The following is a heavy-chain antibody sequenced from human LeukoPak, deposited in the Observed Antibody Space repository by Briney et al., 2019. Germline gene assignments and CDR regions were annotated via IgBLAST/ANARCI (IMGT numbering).Heavy chain of an antibody. J-gene: IGHJ4*02. CDR1: GLTFINYW. CDR3: ARVEYTGNGNLY. CDR2: INRDGSGK. Sequence: GGSLRLSCAVSGLTFINYWMTWVRQVPGKGLEWVANINRDGSGKYYLPSVRGRFTISKDDAKDSLYLQMDSLRPEDTAIYYCARVEYTGNGNLYWGQGTLVTVSS. D-gene: IGHD2-8*02. V-gene: IGHV3-7*01.